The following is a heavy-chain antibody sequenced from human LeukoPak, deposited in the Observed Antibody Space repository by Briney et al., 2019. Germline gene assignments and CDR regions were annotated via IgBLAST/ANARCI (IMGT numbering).Heavy chain of an antibody. D-gene: IGHD6-19*01. CDR2: INPNSGGT. CDR1: GYTFTGYY. Sequence: ASVKVSCKASGYTFTGYYMHWVRQAPGQGLEWMGWINPNSGGTNYAQKFQGRVTMTRDTSISTAYMELSRLRSDDTAVYYCAIPEGIAVAGTVAGRDAFDIWGQGTMVTVSS. J-gene: IGHJ3*02. V-gene: IGHV1-2*02. CDR3: AIPEGIAVAGTVAGRDAFDI.